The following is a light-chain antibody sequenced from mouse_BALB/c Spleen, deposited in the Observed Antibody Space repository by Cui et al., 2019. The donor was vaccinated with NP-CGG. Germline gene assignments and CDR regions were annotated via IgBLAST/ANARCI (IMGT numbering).Light chain of an antibody. CDR2: GTN. Sequence: AVVTQESALTTSPGETVTLTCRSSTGAVTTSNYANWVQEKSDHVFTGLIGGTNNRVPGVPARFSGSLIGDKAALTITGAQTEDEAIYFCALWYSNHWVFGGGTKLTVL. V-gene: IGLV1*01. J-gene: IGLJ1*01. CDR1: TGAVTTSNY. CDR3: ALWYSNHWV.